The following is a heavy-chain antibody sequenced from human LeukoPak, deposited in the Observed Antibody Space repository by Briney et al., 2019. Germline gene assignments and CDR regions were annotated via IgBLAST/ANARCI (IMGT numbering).Heavy chain of an antibody. J-gene: IGHJ6*02. CDR2: ISYDGSNK. V-gene: IGHV3-30*18. D-gene: IGHD4-17*01. Sequence: GGSLRLSCAASGFTFSSYGMHWVRQAPGKGLEWVAVISYDGSNKYYADSVKGRFTISRDNSKNTLYLQMNSLRAEDTAVYYCAKNLIGTVTTDYYYYGMDVWGQGTTVTVSS. CDR1: GFTFSSYG. CDR3: AKNLIGTVTTDYYYYGMDV.